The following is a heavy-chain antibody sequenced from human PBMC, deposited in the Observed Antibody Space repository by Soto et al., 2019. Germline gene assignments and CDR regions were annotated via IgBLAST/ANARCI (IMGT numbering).Heavy chain of an antibody. CDR2: IIPILGIA. D-gene: IGHD4-17*01. Sequence: SLKVSCKASGGTFSSYTISWVRQAPGQGLEWMGRIIPILGIANYAQKFQGRVTITADKSTSTAYMELSSLRSEDTAVYYCARPDPDIDYGDYWGAFDIWGQGTMVTVSS. CDR1: GGTFSSYT. CDR3: ARPDPDIDYGDYWGAFDI. V-gene: IGHV1-69*02. J-gene: IGHJ3*02.